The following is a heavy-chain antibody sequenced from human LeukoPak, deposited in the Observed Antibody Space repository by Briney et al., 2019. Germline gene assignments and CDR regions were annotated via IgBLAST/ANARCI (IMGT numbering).Heavy chain of an antibody. D-gene: IGHD2-15*01. V-gene: IGHV3-30-3*01. CDR1: GFTFSSFA. J-gene: IGHJ4*02. Sequence: GRSLRVSCAASGFTFSSFAMHWVRQAPGKGLEWVAVISYDGSNKYYADSVKGRFTISRDNSKNTLYLQMNSLRAEDTAVYYCARGPLGRYCSGGSCYPGGYWGQGTLVTVSS. CDR3: ARGPLGRYCSGGSCYPGGY. CDR2: ISYDGSNK.